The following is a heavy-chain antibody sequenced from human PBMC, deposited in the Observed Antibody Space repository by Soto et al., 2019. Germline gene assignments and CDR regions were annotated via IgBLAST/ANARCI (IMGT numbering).Heavy chain of an antibody. V-gene: IGHV4-38-2*02. J-gene: IGHJ4*02. CDR1: VEPMTGGYY. CDR3: ARGWYYFDF. Sequence: SETLSLTCNVSVEPMTGGYYWGWIRQSPGKGLEWIGSIYYGGTTYYNPSLRSRLAISIDTSKNQFSLRLSSVTAADTALYYCARGWYYFDFWGQGTLVTVSS. CDR2: IYYGGTT. D-gene: IGHD2-15*01.